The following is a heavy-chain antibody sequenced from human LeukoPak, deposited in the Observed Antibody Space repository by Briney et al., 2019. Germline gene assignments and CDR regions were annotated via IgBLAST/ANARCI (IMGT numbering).Heavy chain of an antibody. J-gene: IGHJ4*02. CDR2: IANRDGDTT. D-gene: IGHD1-26*01. Sequence: GESLKISCVASGFPFSDYVMTWVRQAPGKGLEWVSAIANRDGDTTDYADSVKGRFTIYRDNSKNTVYLQMNSVRAEDTARYYCTRRVGGTPDYWGLGTLVTVSS. V-gene: IGHV3-23*01. CDR1: GFPFSDYV. CDR3: TRRVGGTPDY.